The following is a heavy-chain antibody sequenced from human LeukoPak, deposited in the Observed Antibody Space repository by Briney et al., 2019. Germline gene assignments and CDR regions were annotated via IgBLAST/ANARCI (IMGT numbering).Heavy chain of an antibody. CDR2: ISGYSNKT. CDR3: AREGSIVFFGEFSPFYH. CDR1: GYIFTSYG. V-gene: IGHV1-18*04. D-gene: IGHD3-10*01. Sequence: RASVKVSRKASGYIFTSYGFSWVRQAPGQGPEWMGWISGYSNKTNYAKKFQGRVTMTTHTSTSTVYMELRTLRADDTAVYYCAREGSIVFFGEFSPFYHWGQGTPVSVSS. J-gene: IGHJ4*02.